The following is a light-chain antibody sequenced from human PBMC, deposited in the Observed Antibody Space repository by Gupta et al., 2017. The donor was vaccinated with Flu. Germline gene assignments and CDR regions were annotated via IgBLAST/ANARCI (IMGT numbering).Light chain of an antibody. J-gene: IGLJ3*02. V-gene: IGLV2-11*01. CDR1: SDDVGGYNY. CDR3: CSYAFSYTWL. CDR2: DVT. Sequence: QSAMTQPRSVSGSPGQLVTISCTGTSDDVGGYNYVSWYQHHPGRAPKVMIFDVTKRPSGVPDRFSGSKSGNTASLTISGLQVEDEADYYCCSYAFSYTWLFGGGTKLAVL.